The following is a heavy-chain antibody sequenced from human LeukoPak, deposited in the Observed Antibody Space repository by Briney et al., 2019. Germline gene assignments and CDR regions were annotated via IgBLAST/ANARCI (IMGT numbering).Heavy chain of an antibody. V-gene: IGHV4-34*01. Sequence: SETLSLTCTVSGGSISSYYWSWIRQPPGKGLEWIGEINHSGSTNYNPSLKSRVTISVDTSKNQFSLKLSSVTAADTAVYYCARGIVGAYYYRSGSQKGYGMDVWGQGTTVTVSS. CDR1: GGSISSYY. CDR2: INHSGST. J-gene: IGHJ6*02. CDR3: ARGIVGAYYYRSGSQKGYGMDV. D-gene: IGHD3-10*01.